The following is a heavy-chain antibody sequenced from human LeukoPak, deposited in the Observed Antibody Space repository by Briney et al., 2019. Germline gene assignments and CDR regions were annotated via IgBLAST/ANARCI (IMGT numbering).Heavy chain of an antibody. V-gene: IGHV4-4*07. CDR2: IHTSGT. J-gene: IGHJ6*03. CDR3: AGYDFWSGGFLSAYYYMDV. CDR1: GDSINNYY. D-gene: IGHD3-3*01. Sequence: SETLSLTCAVSGDSINNYYWSWIRQPAGKGLEWIGRIHTSGTNYNPSLKSRVTMSVDTSKNHFSLKLGSVTAADTAVYYCAGYDFWSGGFLSAYYYMDVWGKGTTVTVSS.